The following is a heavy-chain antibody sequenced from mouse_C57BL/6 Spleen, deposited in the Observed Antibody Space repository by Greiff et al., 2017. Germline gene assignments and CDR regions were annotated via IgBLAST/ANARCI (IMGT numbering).Heavy chain of an antibody. CDR1: GYTFTDYE. J-gene: IGHJ3*01. Sequence: VQLQQSGAELVRPGASVTLSCKASGYTFTDYEMHWVKQTPVHGLEWIGAIDPETGGTAYNQKFKGKAILTADKSSSTAYMELRSLTSEDSAVYYCTRERILYGSPPFAYWGQGTLVTVSA. CDR2: IDPETGGT. D-gene: IGHD1-1*01. V-gene: IGHV1-15*01. CDR3: TRERILYGSPPFAY.